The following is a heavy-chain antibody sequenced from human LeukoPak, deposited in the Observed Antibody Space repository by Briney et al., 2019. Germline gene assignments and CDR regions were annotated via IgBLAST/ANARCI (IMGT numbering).Heavy chain of an antibody. D-gene: IGHD6-13*01. J-gene: IGHJ4*02. CDR2: IYPGDSDT. Sequence: GEVPKILRYGSWYNLHCLWHARGRPVSRKGVGLVAIIYPGDSDTIYSPSFEGPATIAADKSTTTAYLQSNSLKASDTAMYYCARLLKQHLDLAFAYWGQGTLVTVSS. V-gene: IGHV5-51*01. CDR3: ARLLKQHLDLAFAY. CDR1: WYNLHCLW.